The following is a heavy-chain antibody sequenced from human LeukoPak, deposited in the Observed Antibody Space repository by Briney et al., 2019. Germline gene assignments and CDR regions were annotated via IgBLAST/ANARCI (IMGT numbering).Heavy chain of an antibody. CDR2: ISTTGSTI. CDR3: ARDKRGIGFDP. V-gene: IGHV3-11*01. Sequence: GGSLRLSCAASGFTFSDYYMSWIRLAPGKGQEWVSYISTTGSTIYYADSVKGRFTISRDNAKNSLYLQMNSLRAEDTAVYYCARDKRGIGFDPWGQGTLVTVSS. CDR1: GFTFSDYY. J-gene: IGHJ5*02. D-gene: IGHD3-16*01.